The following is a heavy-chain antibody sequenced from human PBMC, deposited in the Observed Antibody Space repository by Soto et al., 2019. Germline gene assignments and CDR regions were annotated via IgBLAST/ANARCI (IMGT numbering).Heavy chain of an antibody. J-gene: IGHJ4*02. CDR1: GGSISSSSSY. V-gene: IGHV4-39*01. CDR2: INYSGST. CDR3: AKTGFWSDYRVADY. D-gene: IGHD3-3*01. Sequence: ASETLSLTCTVSGGSISSSSSYWGWIRQPPGKGLEWIGSINYSGSTYYNPSLKSRITISVDTSKNQFSLKLSSVTAADTAVYFCAKTGFWSDYRVADYWGQGTLVTVSS.